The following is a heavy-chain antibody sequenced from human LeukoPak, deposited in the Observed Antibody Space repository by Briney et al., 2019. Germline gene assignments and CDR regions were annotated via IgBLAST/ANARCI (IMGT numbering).Heavy chain of an antibody. CDR2: INPNSGGT. CDR3: ARDGRAVAGTASDY. D-gene: IGHD6-19*01. Sequence: ASVKVSCKASGYTFTGYYMHWVRQAPRQGLEWMGWINPNSGGTNYAQKFQGRVTMTRDTSISTAYMELSRLRSDDTAVYYCARDGRAVAGTASDYWGQGTLVTASS. J-gene: IGHJ4*02. V-gene: IGHV1-2*02. CDR1: GYTFTGYY.